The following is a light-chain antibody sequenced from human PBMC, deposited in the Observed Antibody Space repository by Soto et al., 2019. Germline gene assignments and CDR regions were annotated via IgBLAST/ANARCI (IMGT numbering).Light chain of an antibody. J-gene: IGLJ3*02. CDR1: TGAVTSGHY. V-gene: IGLV7-46*01. CDR3: LLFYSGPRV. Sequence: QTVVTQEPSLTVSPGGTVTLTCDSSTGAVTSGHYPYWFQQKPGQAPRTLIYDTNNKPSWTPARFSGSLLGGKAALTLSGAQPEDDAEYYCLLFYSGPRVFGGGTKLTVL. CDR2: DTN.